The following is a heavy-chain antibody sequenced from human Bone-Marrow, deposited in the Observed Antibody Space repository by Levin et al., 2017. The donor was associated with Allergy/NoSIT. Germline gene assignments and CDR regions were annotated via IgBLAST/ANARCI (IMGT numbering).Heavy chain of an antibody. CDR2: INWNGGST. CDR3: ARVTFWSGYQYPISRSYYMDV. V-gene: IGHV3-20*01. J-gene: IGHJ6*03. Sequence: PGGSLRLSCAASGFTFDDYGMSWVRQAPGKGLEWVSGINWNGGSTGYADSVKGRFTISRDNAKNSLYLQMNSLRAEDTALYHCARVTFWSGYQYPISRSYYMDVWGKGTTVTVSS. CDR1: GFTFDDYG. D-gene: IGHD3-3*01.